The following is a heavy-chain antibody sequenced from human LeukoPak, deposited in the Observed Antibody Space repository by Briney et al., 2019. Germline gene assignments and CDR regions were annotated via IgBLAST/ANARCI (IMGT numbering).Heavy chain of an antibody. CDR3: AKWGDYDILTGYYDSDY. J-gene: IGHJ4*02. CDR2: ISGSGGST. D-gene: IGHD3-9*01. CDR1: GFTLSNYA. Sequence: PGGSLRLSCAASGFTLSNYAVSWVRQAPGKGLEWVSAISGSGGSTYYADSVKGRFTMSRDNSKNTLYLQLNTLRAEDTAVYYCAKWGDYDILTGYYDSDYWGQGTLVTVSS. V-gene: IGHV3-23*01.